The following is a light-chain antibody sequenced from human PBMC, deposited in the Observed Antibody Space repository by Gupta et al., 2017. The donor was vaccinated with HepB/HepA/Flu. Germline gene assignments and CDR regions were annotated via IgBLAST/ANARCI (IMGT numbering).Light chain of an antibody. CDR2: AAS. V-gene: IGKV1-39*01. CDR3: QQSYSTPRS. CDR1: QSISSY. Sequence: QMTQSPSSLSASVGDRVTITCRASQSISSYLNWYQQKPGKAPKLLIYAASSLQSGVPSRFSGSGSGTDFTLTISSLQPEDFATYYCQQSYSTPRSFGQGTKLEIK. J-gene: IGKJ2*04.